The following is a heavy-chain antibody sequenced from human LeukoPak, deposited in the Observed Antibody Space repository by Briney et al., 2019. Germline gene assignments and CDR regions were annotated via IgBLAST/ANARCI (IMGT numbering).Heavy chain of an antibody. CDR1: GGSFSGYY. CDR3: VRLGPVAGPGDY. V-gene: IGHV4-34*01. J-gene: IGHJ4*02. CDR2: INHSGST. D-gene: IGHD6-19*01. Sequence: SETLSLTCAVYGGSFSGYYWSWIRQPPGKGLEWIGEINHSGSTNYNPSLKSRVTISVDTSKNQFSLKLSSMTAADTAFYYCVRLGPVAGPGDYWGQGTLVTASS.